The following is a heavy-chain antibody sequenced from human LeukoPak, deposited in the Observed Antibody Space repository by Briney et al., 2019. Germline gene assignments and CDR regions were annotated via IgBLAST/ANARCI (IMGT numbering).Heavy chain of an antibody. J-gene: IGHJ4*02. Sequence: PSETLSLTCTVSGGSISTYYWSWIRQPPGKGLEWIGSIYYSGNTNYNPSLKSQVTLSVDTSQNHFSLNLRSVTAADTAVYYCATGGSGNIHDYWGQGTLVTVS. V-gene: IGHV4-59*01. CDR2: IYYSGNT. D-gene: IGHD3-10*01. CDR3: ATGGSGNIHDY. CDR1: GGSISTYY.